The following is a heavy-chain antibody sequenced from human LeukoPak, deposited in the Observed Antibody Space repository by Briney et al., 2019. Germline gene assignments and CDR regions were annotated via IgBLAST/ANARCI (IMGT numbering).Heavy chain of an antibody. Sequence: SETLSLTCAVYGGSFSGYYWSWIRQPPGKGLEWIGEINHSGSTNYNPSLKSRVTISVDTSKNQFSLKLSSVTAADTAVYYCARRDYGDSGYFFDYWGQGTLVTVSS. V-gene: IGHV4-34*01. CDR2: INHSGST. CDR1: GGSFSGYY. J-gene: IGHJ4*02. D-gene: IGHD4-17*01. CDR3: ARRDYGDSGYFFDY.